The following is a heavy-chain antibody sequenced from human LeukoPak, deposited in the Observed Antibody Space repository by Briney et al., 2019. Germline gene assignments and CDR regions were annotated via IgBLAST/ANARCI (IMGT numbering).Heavy chain of an antibody. J-gene: IGHJ4*02. CDR2: IKQDGSEK. Sequence: GGSLRLSCAASGFTFSSYWMSWVRQAPGKGLEWVANIKQDGSEKYYVDSVKGRFTISRDNAKNSLYLQMNSLRAEDTAVYYCARDGRDGYNLDFDYWGQGTLVIISS. D-gene: IGHD5-24*01. V-gene: IGHV3-7*01. CDR3: ARDGRDGYNLDFDY. CDR1: GFTFSSYW.